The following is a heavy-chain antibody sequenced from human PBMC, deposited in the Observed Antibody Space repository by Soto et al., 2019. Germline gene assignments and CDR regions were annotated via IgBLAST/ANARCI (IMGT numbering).Heavy chain of an antibody. CDR3: ARCSGQMVRGVLSGSYYYYGMDV. CDR1: GGSISSSSYY. V-gene: IGHV4-39*01. D-gene: IGHD3-10*01. Sequence: PSETLSLTCTVSGGSISSSSYYWGWIRQPPGKGLEWIGSIYYSGSTYYNPSLKSRVTISVDTSKNQFSLKLSSVTAADTAVYYCARCSGQMVRGVLSGSYYYYGMDVWGKGTTVTVSS. J-gene: IGHJ6*04. CDR2: IYYSGST.